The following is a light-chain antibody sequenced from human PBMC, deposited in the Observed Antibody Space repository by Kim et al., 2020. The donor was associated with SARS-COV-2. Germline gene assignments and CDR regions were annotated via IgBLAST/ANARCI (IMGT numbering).Light chain of an antibody. CDR2: GDK. CDR1: SLRGYY. Sequence: ALGQTVTTTCQGDSLRGYYASWFRQKSGQAPTLVIYGDKNRPSGIPDRFSGAGSGNTASLTITGAQAEEEADYYCNSRDSSGNHVLFGGGTQLTVL. CDR3: NSRDSSGNHVL. J-gene: IGLJ3*02. V-gene: IGLV3-19*01.